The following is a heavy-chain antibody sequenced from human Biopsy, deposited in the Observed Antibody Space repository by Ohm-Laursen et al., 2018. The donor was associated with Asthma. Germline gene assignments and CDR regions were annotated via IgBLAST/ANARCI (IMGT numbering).Heavy chain of an antibody. CDR1: GFTFSRYV. CDR2: ISNDGKNE. J-gene: IGHJ6*02. CDR3: AREPIKATYFYGMDV. Sequence: RLSCAASGFTFSRYVMHWVRQAPGKGLEWVAVISNDGKNEYYGDSVKGRFTISRDKSKSTLYLQLSSLRAEDTAVYFCAREPIKATYFYGMDVWGQGTTVTVSS. V-gene: IGHV3-30*04. D-gene: IGHD3-9*01.